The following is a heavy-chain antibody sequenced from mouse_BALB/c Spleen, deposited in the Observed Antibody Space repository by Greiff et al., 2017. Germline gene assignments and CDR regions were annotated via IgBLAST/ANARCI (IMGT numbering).Heavy chain of an antibody. CDR1: GFNIKDTY. CDR2: IDPANGNT. CDR3: ARPYGSSYWYFDV. Sequence: EVQLQQSGAELVKPGASVKLSCTASGFNIKDTYMHWVKQRPEQGLEWIGRIDPANGNTKYDPKFQGKATITADTSSNTAYLQLSSLTSEDTAVYYCARPYGSSYWYFDVWGAGTTVTVSS. V-gene: IGHV14-3*02. D-gene: IGHD1-1*01. J-gene: IGHJ1*01.